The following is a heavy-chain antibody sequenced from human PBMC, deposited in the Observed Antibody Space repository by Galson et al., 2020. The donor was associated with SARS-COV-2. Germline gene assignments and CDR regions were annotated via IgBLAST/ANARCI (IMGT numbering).Heavy chain of an antibody. CDR2: NYRDDDK. J-gene: IGHJ3*01. Sequence: SGPTLVKPTQTLPLTCKFSGFSLSLTGVGVGWIPQPPGQALEWLALNYRDDDKRYRPYLKSRLTITKDTSKNQVVLTMANMDPVETGTYYCAHKPPGGPVADAFDVWGRGTMVTVSS. D-gene: IGHD3-10*01. V-gene: IGHV2-5*02. CDR1: GFSLSLTGVG. CDR3: AHKPPGGPVADAFDV.